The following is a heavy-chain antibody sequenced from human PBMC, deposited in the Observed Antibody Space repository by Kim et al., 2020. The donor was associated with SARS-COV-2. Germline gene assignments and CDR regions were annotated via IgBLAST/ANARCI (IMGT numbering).Heavy chain of an antibody. CDR3: ARGGRVNSRDHFYYMDV. CDR1: EFTVSSSA. CDR2: VYSDGTT. D-gene: IGHD1-1*01. Sequence: GGSLRLSCVASEFTVSSSAMIWLRQGPREGLEWFSSVYSDGTTWYAESVKGRFSVSRHFSRNTMYLQMNSLKTGDTALYFCARGGRVNSRDHFYYMDVLGTGTTVTVSS. V-gene: IGHV3-53*04. J-gene: IGHJ6*03.